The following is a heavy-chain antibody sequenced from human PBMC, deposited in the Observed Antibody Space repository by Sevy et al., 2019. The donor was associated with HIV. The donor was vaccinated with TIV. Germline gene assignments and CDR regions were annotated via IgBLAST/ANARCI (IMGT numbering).Heavy chain of an antibody. Sequence: GGSLRLSCAASGFAFRTFWMSWVRQAPGKGLEWVANIKQDGSVKYYMDSVKGRFTISRDYAKNSLYLQMSSLTVEDTAVYYCAKQRGWICSHDVCSPYYSDSWGQGTLVTVSS. D-gene: IGHD5-12*01. CDR1: GFAFRTFW. CDR2: IKQDGSVK. J-gene: IGHJ4*02. CDR3: AKQRGWICSHDVCSPYYSDS. V-gene: IGHV3-7*01.